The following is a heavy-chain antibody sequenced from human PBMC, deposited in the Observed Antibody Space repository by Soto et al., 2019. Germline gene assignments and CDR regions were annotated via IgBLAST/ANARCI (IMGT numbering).Heavy chain of an antibody. V-gene: IGHV4-34*01. CDR3: ASHRGSWGSFRYRWFDP. Sequence: SETLSLTCAVYGGSLSSYHWSWIRQPPGKGLEWNGEINESGGTNYTPSLKSRVTISVDTSKNQFSLTLNSVTAADTAVYYCASHRGSWGSFRYRWFDPWGQGTLVTVSS. CDR2: INESGGT. CDR1: GGSLSSYH. D-gene: IGHD3-16*02. J-gene: IGHJ5*02.